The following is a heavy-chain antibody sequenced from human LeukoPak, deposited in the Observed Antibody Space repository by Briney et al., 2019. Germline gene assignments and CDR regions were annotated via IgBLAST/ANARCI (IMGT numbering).Heavy chain of an antibody. V-gene: IGHV1-18*04. Sequence: GASVKVSCKASGYTFTGYYMNWVRQAPGQGLEWMGWINPNSGDTNYAQKLQGRVTMTTDTSTSTAYMELRSLRSDDTAVYYCAREYSSSSDYWGQGTLVTVSS. D-gene: IGHD6-13*01. CDR3: AREYSSSSDY. CDR2: INPNSGDT. CDR1: GYTFTGYY. J-gene: IGHJ4*02.